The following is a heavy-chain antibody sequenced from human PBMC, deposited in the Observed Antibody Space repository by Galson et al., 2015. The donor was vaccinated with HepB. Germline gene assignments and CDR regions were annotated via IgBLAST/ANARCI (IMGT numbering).Heavy chain of an antibody. Sequence: QSGAEVKKPGESLKISCKGSGYSFTGYWIGWVRQMPGKGLEWMGIFYPDDSDTRYSPSFQGRGTISADKSISTAYLQWSSPKASDTAMYYCASGATASYFDFWGQGTLVTVSS. J-gene: IGHJ4*02. CDR2: FYPDDSDT. D-gene: IGHD1-26*01. CDR1: GYSFTGYW. V-gene: IGHV5-51*03. CDR3: ASGATASYFDF.